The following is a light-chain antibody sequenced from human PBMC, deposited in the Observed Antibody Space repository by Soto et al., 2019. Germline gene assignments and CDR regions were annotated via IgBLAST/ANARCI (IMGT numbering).Light chain of an antibody. CDR3: QQYYSTLIT. Sequence: DIVMTQSPDSLAVSLGERATINCKSSQSVLYSSNNKNYLAWYQQKPGQPPKLLIYWASTRESGVPDRFSGSGSGTDFTLTISSLQAEDVAVYSCQQYYSTLITFGQGTRLEIK. J-gene: IGKJ5*01. V-gene: IGKV4-1*01. CDR2: WAS. CDR1: QSVLYSSNNKNY.